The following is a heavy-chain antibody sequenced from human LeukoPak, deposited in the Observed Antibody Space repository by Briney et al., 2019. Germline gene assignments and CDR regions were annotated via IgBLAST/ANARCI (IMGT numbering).Heavy chain of an antibody. J-gene: IGHJ3*02. CDR2: ITSSGTYI. CDR3: ARDPTSSWETAFDI. CDR1: GFTFNNYN. D-gene: IGHD1-26*01. V-gene: IGHV3-21*01. Sequence: GGSLRLSCATSGFTFNNYNMNWVRQAPGRALEWVSSITSSGTYIFYADSVKGRFTISRDNAKNSLYLQMNSLGPEDTAVYYCARDPTSSWETAFDIWGQGTMDTVSS.